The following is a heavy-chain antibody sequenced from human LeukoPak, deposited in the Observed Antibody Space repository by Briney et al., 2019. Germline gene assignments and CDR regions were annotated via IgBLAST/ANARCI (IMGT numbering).Heavy chain of an antibody. Sequence: ASVKVSCKASGYTFTSYAMHWVRQAPGQRLEWMGWINAGNGNTKYSQEFQGRVTITRDTSASTVYMELSSPRSEDTAVYYCARGAAGQDCGGDCSLDYWGQGTLVTVSS. CDR3: ARGAAGQDCGGDCSLDY. V-gene: IGHV1-3*03. J-gene: IGHJ4*02. D-gene: IGHD2-21*02. CDR1: GYTFTSYA. CDR2: INAGNGNT.